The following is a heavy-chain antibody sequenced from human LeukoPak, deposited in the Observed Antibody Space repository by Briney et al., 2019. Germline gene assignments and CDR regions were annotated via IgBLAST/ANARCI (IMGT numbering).Heavy chain of an antibody. CDR3: ARAFVSGSFRDYFDY. CDR1: GCTFTSYY. V-gene: IGHV1-46*01. D-gene: IGHD1-26*01. J-gene: IGHJ4*02. Sequence: ASVKVSCKASGCTFTSYYMHWVRQAPGQGLEWMGIINPTGGSTAYAQKFQGRVTMTRDTSTSTVYMELSSLRSEDTAVYYCARAFVSGSFRDYFDYWGQGTLVTVSS. CDR2: INPTGGST.